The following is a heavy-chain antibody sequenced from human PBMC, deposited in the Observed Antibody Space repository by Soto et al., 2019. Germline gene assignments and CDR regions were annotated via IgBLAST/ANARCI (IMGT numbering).Heavy chain of an antibody. CDR1: GGSLSSSSYY. Sequence: SETLSLTCTVSGGSLSSSSYYWGWIRQPPGKGLEWIGSIYYSGSTYYNPSLKSRVTISVDTSKNQFSLKLSSVTAADTAVYYCARRVYDFWSGYYNPGYYYGMDVWGQGTTVTVSS. J-gene: IGHJ6*02. V-gene: IGHV4-39*01. CDR3: ARRVYDFWSGYYNPGYYYGMDV. D-gene: IGHD3-3*01. CDR2: IYYSGST.